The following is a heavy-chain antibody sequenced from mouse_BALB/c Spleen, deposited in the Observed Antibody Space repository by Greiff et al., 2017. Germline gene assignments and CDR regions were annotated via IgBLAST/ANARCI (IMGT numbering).Heavy chain of an antibody. V-gene: IGHV1-7*01. J-gene: IGHJ4*01. CDR3: ARPIYYDYDGEYYYAMDD. CDR2: INPSTGYT. Sequence: QVQLKESGAELAKPGASVKMSCKASGYTFTSYWMHWVKQRPGQGLEWIGYINPSTGYTEYNQKFKDKATLTADKSSSTAYMQLSSLTSEDSAVYYCARPIYYDYDGEYYYAMDDWGQGTSVTVSS. CDR1: GYTFTSYW. D-gene: IGHD2-4*01.